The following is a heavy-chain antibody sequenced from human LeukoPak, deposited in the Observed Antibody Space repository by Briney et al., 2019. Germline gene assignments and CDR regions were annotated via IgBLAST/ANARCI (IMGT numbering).Heavy chain of an antibody. CDR1: GFTFSSYG. CDR2: IDTDGSNT. CDR3: TRGGTTLDY. Sequence: GRSLRLSCAASGFTFSSYGMHWVRQAPGKGLVWVSRIDTDGSNTAYADSVKGRFTISRDNAKNTLYLQMNSLRAEDTAVYYCTRGGTTLDYWGQGTLVTVSS. V-gene: IGHV3-74*01. J-gene: IGHJ4*02. D-gene: IGHD1-7*01.